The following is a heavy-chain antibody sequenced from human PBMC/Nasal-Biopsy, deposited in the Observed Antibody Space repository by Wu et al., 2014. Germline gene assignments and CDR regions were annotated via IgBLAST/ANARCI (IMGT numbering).Heavy chain of an antibody. CDR3: VRDRRDSGRIDD. CDR1: GGSISSNSYY. J-gene: IGHJ4*02. CDR2: ICYSGST. V-gene: IGHV4-30-4*08. Sequence: TLSRTCTVSGGSISSNSYYWGWIRQTPGKGLEWIGFICYSGSTFYNPSLKSRVTISVDMSKNQFSLTLSSVSAADTAIYYCVRDRRDSGRIDDWGQGTLLIVSS.